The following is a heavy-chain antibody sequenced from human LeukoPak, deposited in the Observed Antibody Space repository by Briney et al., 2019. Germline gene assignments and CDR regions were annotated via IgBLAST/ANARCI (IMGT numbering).Heavy chain of an antibody. J-gene: IGHJ5*02. CDR2: INHSGST. Sequence: SETLSLTCTVSGGSISGYYWSWIRQPPGKGLEWIGEINHSGSTNYNPSLKSRVTISVDTSKNQFSLKLSSVTAADTAVYYCARRALRGKHTYYYGSGSYYPNWFDPWGQGTLVTVSS. D-gene: IGHD3-10*01. CDR1: GGSISGYY. V-gene: IGHV4-34*01. CDR3: ARRALRGKHTYYYGSGSYYPNWFDP.